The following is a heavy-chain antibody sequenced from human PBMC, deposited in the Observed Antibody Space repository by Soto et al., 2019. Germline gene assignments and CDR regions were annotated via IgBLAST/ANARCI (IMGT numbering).Heavy chain of an antibody. CDR1: GYTFTGYY. CDR3: AREESWVAVAGRWFDP. V-gene: IGHV1-2*02. Sequence: ASVKVSCKASGYTFTGYYMHWVRQAPGQGLEWMGWINPNSGGTNYAQKFQGRVTMTRDTSISTAYMELSRLRSDDTAAYYCAREESWVAVAGRWFDPWGQGTLVTVSS. J-gene: IGHJ5*02. CDR2: INPNSGGT. D-gene: IGHD6-19*01.